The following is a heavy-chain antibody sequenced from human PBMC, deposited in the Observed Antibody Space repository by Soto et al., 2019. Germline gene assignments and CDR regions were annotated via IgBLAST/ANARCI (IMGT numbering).Heavy chain of an antibody. J-gene: IGHJ4*02. D-gene: IGHD5-12*01. CDR1: GFTFSNYA. V-gene: IGHV3-23*01. Sequence: GGSLRLSCAASGFTFSNYAMTWVRQAPGKGLEWVSAISGSGGSTYYADSVKGRFTISRDNSKNTLYLQMNSLRADDTAVYYCARGDGYDPYSYFDYWGQGILVTVSS. CDR2: ISGSGGST. CDR3: ARGDGYDPYSYFDY.